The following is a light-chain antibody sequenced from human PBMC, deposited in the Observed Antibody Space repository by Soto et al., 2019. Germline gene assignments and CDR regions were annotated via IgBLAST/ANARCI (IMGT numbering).Light chain of an antibody. CDR2: GAS. J-gene: IGKJ1*01. CDR3: KQYNNLPLGT. CDR1: QTVGDN. Sequence: ETAMTQSPVTLSLSPGERATLSCRASQTVGDNVAWYRQKPGQPPSLLIYGASTRAPGVPARFSGSGSGTDFILSISSLQSEDFGFYDCKQYNNLPLGTFGQGTRVEI. V-gene: IGKV3-15*01.